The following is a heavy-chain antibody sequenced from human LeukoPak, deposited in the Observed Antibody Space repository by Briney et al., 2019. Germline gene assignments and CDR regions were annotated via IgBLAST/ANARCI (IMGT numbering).Heavy chain of an antibody. V-gene: IGHV4-34*01. CDR2: INHSGST. D-gene: IGHD3-10*01. Sequence: SETLSLTCAVYGGSFSGYYWSWIRQPPGKGLEWIGEINHSGSTNYNPSLKSRVTISVDTSKNQFSLKLSSVTAADTAVYYCARCDHRWYYYGSGSYSYWFDPWGQGTLVTVSS. CDR3: ARCDHRWYYYGSGSYSYWFDP. CDR1: GGSFSGYY. J-gene: IGHJ5*02.